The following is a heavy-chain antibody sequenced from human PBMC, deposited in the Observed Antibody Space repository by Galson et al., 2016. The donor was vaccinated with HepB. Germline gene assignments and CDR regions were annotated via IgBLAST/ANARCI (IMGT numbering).Heavy chain of an antibody. Sequence: SLRLSCAASGFTFDDYTMHWVRQAPGKGLEWVSLISWDGRSPYYADSVKGRFTISRDNSKNSLYLQMNTLRSEDTALYYRGKDWGSLWESSGKGMDVWGQGTTVTVSS. CDR2: ISWDGRSP. V-gene: IGHV3-43*01. CDR1: GFTFDDYT. D-gene: IGHD3-10*01. J-gene: IGHJ6*02. CDR3: GKDWGSLWESSGKGMDV.